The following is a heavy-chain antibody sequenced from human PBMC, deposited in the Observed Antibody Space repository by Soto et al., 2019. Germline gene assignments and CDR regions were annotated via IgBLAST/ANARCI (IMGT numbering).Heavy chain of an antibody. Sequence: SVKVSCKASGDTFSFYTINWVRQAPGLGLEWMGRVNPILSMSNYAQKFQGRVTMTADKSTSTAYMELRSLRSEDTAFYYCATSYGSGYRAFDSWGQGALVTVSS. CDR1: GDTFSFYT. CDR2: VNPILSMS. D-gene: IGHD3-10*01. V-gene: IGHV1-69*02. J-gene: IGHJ4*02. CDR3: ATSYGSGYRAFDS.